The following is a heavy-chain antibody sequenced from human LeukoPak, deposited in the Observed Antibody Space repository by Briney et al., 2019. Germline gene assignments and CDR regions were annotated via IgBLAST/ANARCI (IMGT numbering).Heavy chain of an antibody. Sequence: PGGSLRLSCAASGFTFSSYAMHWVRQAPGKGLEWVAVISYDGSNKYYADSVKGRFTISRDNSKNTLYLQMNSLRAEDTAVYYCARDEESGSSLDYWGQGTLVTVSS. V-gene: IGHV3-30-3*01. CDR2: ISYDGSNK. CDR1: GFTFSSYA. J-gene: IGHJ4*02. D-gene: IGHD6-6*01. CDR3: ARDEESGSSLDY.